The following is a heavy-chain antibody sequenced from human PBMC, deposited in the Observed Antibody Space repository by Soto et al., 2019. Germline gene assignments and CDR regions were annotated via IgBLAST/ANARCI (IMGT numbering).Heavy chain of an antibody. CDR2: INAGNGNT. Sequence: ASVKVSCKASGYTFTSYAMHWVRQAPGQRLEWMGWINAGNGNTKYSQKFQGRVTITRDTSASTAYTELSSLRSEDTAVYYCALTYSSSWPSIDYWGQGTLVTVSS. D-gene: IGHD6-13*01. CDR3: ALTYSSSWPSIDY. CDR1: GYTFTSYA. J-gene: IGHJ4*02. V-gene: IGHV1-3*01.